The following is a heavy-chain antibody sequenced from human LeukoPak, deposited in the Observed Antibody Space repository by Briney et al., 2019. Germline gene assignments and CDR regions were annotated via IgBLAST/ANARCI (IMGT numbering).Heavy chain of an antibody. D-gene: IGHD1/OR15-1a*01. V-gene: IGHV1-24*01. Sequence: ASVTVSFKVSGYTLTELSMHWVRQAPGKGGEWMGGFDPEDGETIYAQKFQGRVTITEDTATDTAYMELSSLRSEDTAVYYCATGLGTPRDYWGQGTLVTVSS. J-gene: IGHJ4*02. CDR1: GYTLTELS. CDR2: FDPEDGET. CDR3: ATGLGTPRDY.